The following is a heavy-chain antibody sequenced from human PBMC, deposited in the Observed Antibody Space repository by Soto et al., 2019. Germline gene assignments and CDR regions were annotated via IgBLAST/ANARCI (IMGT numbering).Heavy chain of an antibody. Sequence: SETLSLTCTVSGGSMRNYFWTWVRQPPGKGLEWIGYIHYSGTTSFFPSYNPSLRSRVTISEDTSKNQFSLKLLSVTTADTAVYFCAAGEASSRNLAPYYLDFWGQGTLVTVSS. CDR3: AAGEASSRNLAPYYLDF. J-gene: IGHJ4*02. D-gene: IGHD6-13*01. CDR2: IHYSGTT. CDR1: GGSMRNYF. V-gene: IGHV4-59*01.